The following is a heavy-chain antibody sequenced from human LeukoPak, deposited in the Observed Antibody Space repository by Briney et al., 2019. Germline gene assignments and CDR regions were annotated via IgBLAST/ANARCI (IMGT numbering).Heavy chain of an antibody. CDR1: GGSISSYY. D-gene: IGHD1-26*01. Sequence: SETLSLTCTVSGGSISSYYWSWIRQPPGKGLEWIGYMYYSGSTNYNPSLKSRVTISVDKSKNQFSLKLSSVTAADTAVYYCARGGATFFDYWGQGTLVTVSS. CDR3: ARGGATFFDY. CDR2: MYYSGST. J-gene: IGHJ4*02. V-gene: IGHV4-59*12.